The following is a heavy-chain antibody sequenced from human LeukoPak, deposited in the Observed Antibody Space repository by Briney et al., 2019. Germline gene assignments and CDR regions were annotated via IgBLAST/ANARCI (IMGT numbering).Heavy chain of an antibody. V-gene: IGHV3-48*03. Sequence: GGSLRLSCAASGFTFSSFEMHWVRQAPGKGLEWVSYISSDGSTIYYADSVKGRFTISRDNAKNSLYLQINSLRAEDTAVYYCAELGITMIGGVWGKGTTVTISS. CDR2: ISSDGSTI. J-gene: IGHJ6*04. CDR1: GFTFSSFE. D-gene: IGHD3-10*02. CDR3: AELGITMIGGV.